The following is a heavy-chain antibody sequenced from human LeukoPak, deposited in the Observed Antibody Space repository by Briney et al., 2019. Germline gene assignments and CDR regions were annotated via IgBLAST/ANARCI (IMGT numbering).Heavy chain of an antibody. J-gene: IGHJ6*03. D-gene: IGHD2-2*01. CDR1: GGSISSYY. CDR2: IYYSGST. CDR3: ARHRVPDYYYYLDV. V-gene: IGHV4-59*01. Sequence: SETLSLTCTVSGGSISSYYWSWIRQPPGKGLEWIGYIYYSGSTNYNPSLKSRVTISVDTSKNQFSLKLSSVTAADTAVYYCARHRVPDYYYYLDVWGKRTTVTLSS.